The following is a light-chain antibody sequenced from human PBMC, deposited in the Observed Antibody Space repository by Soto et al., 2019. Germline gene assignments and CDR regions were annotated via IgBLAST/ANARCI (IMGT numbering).Light chain of an antibody. J-gene: IGLJ3*02. Sequence: QSALTQPASVSGSPGQSITISCTGTSSDVGNYNYVSWYKQHSGKAPKLMIYDVSYRASGVSNRFSGFKSGNTASLTISGLQAEDEADYYCSSYTSSSTVVFGGGTKLTVL. CDR3: SSYTSSSTVV. V-gene: IGLV2-14*01. CDR1: SSDVGNYNY. CDR2: DVS.